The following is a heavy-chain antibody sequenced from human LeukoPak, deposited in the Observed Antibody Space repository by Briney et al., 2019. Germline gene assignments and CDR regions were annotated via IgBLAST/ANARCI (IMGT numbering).Heavy chain of an antibody. CDR3: ARVPPLYYYDSSGYYDY. D-gene: IGHD3-22*01. V-gene: IGHV1-18*01. Sequence: ASATVSFKASGYTFTSYGISWVRQAPGQGLEWMGWISAYNGNTNYAQKLQGRVTMTTDTSTSTAYMELRSLRSDDTAVYYCARVPPLYYYDSSGYYDYWGQGTLVTVSS. CDR1: GYTFTSYG. CDR2: ISAYNGNT. J-gene: IGHJ4*02.